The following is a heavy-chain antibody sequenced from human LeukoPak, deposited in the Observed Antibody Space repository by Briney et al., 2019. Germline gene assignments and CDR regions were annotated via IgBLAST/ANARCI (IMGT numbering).Heavy chain of an antibody. Sequence: GGSLRLSCAASGFTFSDYSMNWVRQAPGMGLEWVSSISRESAYIFYSDSVKGRVTISRDNAKNSPYLQMDSLRVEDTAVYYCTRFETVAPIASEFWGQGALVTVSS. CDR3: TRFETVAPIASEF. V-gene: IGHV3-21*01. D-gene: IGHD4-23*01. CDR2: ISRESAYI. CDR1: GFTFSDYS. J-gene: IGHJ4*02.